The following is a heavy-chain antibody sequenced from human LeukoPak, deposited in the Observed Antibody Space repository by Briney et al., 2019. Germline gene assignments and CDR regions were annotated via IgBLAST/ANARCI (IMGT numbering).Heavy chain of an antibody. CDR3: ARGNSSRGYSYGPSTYGMDV. Sequence: SETLSLTCAVYGGSFSGYYWSWIRQPPGKGLEWIGEINHSGSTNCNPSLKSRVTISVDTSKNQFSLKLSSVTAADTAVYYCARGNSSRGYSYGPSTYGMDVWGQGTTVTVSS. CDR1: GGSFSGYY. J-gene: IGHJ6*02. V-gene: IGHV4-34*01. CDR2: INHSGST. D-gene: IGHD5-18*01.